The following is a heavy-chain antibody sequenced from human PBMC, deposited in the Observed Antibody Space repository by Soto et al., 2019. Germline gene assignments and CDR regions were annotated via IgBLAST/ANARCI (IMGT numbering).Heavy chain of an antibody. D-gene: IGHD3-10*01. CDR1: GYTFTSYY. CDR2: INPSGGST. CDR3: ARSRITMVRGVIYGMDV. Sequence: ASVKVSFKASGYTFTSYYMHWVRQAPGQGLEWMGIINPSGGSTSYAQKFQGRVTMTRDTSTSTVYMELSSMRSEDTAVYSCARSRITMVRGVIYGMDVWGQGTTVTV. J-gene: IGHJ6*02. V-gene: IGHV1-46*01.